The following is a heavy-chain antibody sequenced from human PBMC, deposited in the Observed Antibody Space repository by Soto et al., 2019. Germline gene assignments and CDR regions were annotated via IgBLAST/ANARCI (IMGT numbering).Heavy chain of an antibody. D-gene: IGHD3-22*01. CDR3: ARAADSSGYYSA. Sequence: SETLSLTCTVSGGSTSSGDYYWSWVRQPPGKGLEWIGYIYYSGSTYYNPSLKSRVTISVDTSKNQFSLKLSSVTAADTAVYYWARAADSSGYYSAWGQGTLVTVSS. CDR2: IYYSGST. J-gene: IGHJ4*02. CDR1: GGSTSSGDYY. V-gene: IGHV4-30-4*01.